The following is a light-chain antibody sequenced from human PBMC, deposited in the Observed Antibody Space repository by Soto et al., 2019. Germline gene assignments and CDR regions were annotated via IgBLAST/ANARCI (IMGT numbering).Light chain of an antibody. J-gene: IGKJ1*01. CDR3: QQYNVYWT. CDR2: KAS. Sequence: DIQMTQSPSTLSASVGDRVTITCRASQSINIWLAWYQQKPGRAPKLLIYKASTLESGVPSRFSGSGSGTEFTLTISSLQPDDFATYYCQQYNVYWTFGQGTKGDIK. CDR1: QSINIW. V-gene: IGKV1-5*03.